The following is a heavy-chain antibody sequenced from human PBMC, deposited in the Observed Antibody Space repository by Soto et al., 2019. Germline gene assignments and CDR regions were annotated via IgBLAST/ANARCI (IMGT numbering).Heavy chain of an antibody. D-gene: IGHD3-9*01. CDR1: GDSVPSRSAV. V-gene: IGHV6-1*01. CDR2: TYYRSKWYN. CDR3: AYFAGYDNDWRGWFDP. Sequence: SQTLSLTCAISGDSVPSRSAVWNWIRQSPSRGLEWLGRTYYRSKWYNDYAVSVKSRITVNADTAKNQFSLQLSSVTPEDTAIYYCAYFAGYDNDWRGWFDPWGQGRRVTVSS. J-gene: IGHJ5*02.